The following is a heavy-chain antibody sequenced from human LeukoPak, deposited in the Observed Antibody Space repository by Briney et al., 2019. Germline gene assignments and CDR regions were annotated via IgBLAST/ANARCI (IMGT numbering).Heavy chain of an antibody. J-gene: IGHJ4*02. V-gene: IGHV3-48*03. CDR1: GFTFSSYE. CDR3: AREGSTSGFFD. Sequence: KSGGSLRLSCVASGFTFSSYEMNWVRQAPGKGLEWVSYINRGGDTRDYADSVRGRFTISRDNAKNSLYLQMNSLRAEDAALYYCAREGSTSGFFDRGQGTLVTVSS. CDR2: INRGGDTR. D-gene: IGHD3-22*01.